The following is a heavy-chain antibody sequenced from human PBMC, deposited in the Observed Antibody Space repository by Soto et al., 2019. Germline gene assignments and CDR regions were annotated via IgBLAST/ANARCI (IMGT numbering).Heavy chain of an antibody. CDR2: ISYDGSNK. J-gene: IGHJ4*02. V-gene: IGHV3-30*18. Sequence: QVQLVESGGGVVQPGRSLRLSCAASGFTFSSYGMHWVRQALGKGLEWVAVISYDGSNKCYADSVKGRFTISRDNSKNTLYLQMNSLRAEDTAVYYCAKGHSGEPFDYWGQGTLVTVSS. CDR3: AKGHSGEPFDY. CDR1: GFTFSSYG. D-gene: IGHD1-26*01.